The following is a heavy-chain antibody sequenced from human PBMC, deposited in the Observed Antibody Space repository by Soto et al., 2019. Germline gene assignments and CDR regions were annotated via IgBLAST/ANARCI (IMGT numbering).Heavy chain of an antibody. J-gene: IGHJ4*02. CDR2: IYYSGST. CDR3: ARSPGYYDSSGYLVLDY. Sequence: PSDTLSHTCTVSGGSISGYCWSWIRQPPGKGLEWIGYIYYSGSTNYNPSLKSRVTISVDTSKNQFSLKLSSVTAADTAVYYCARSPGYYDSSGYLVLDYWGQGTLVTVSS. CDR1: GGSISGYC. D-gene: IGHD3-22*01. V-gene: IGHV4-59*07.